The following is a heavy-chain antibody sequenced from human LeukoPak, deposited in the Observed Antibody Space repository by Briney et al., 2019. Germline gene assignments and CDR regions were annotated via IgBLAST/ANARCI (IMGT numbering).Heavy chain of an antibody. V-gene: IGHV3-23*01. CDR1: GFTFDSYD. J-gene: IGHJ4*02. CDR3: AKGLMRGYCSSGICFAPFDH. CDR2: ISGSGGST. D-gene: IGHD2-15*01. Sequence: GGSLRLSWAASGFTFDSYDISWVRQAPGKGLEWVSVISGSGGSTYYADSVKGRFTISRDNSKNTLYLQMNSLRAEDTAVYYCAKGLMRGYCSSGICFAPFDHWGQGTLVTVSS.